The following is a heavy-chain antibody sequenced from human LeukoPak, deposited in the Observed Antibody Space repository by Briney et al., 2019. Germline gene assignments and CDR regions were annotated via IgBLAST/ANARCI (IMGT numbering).Heavy chain of an antibody. CDR1: GGSISSYY. V-gene: IGHV4-59*01. CDR3: AREGCTSTSCYLTDAFDI. CDR2: IYYSGST. J-gene: IGHJ3*02. Sequence: PSETLSLTCTVSGGSISSYYWSWIRQPPGKGLEWIGYIYYSGSTNYNPSLKSRVTISVDTSKNQFSLKLSSVTAADTAVDYCAREGCTSTSCYLTDAFDIWGQGTMVTVSS. D-gene: IGHD2-2*01.